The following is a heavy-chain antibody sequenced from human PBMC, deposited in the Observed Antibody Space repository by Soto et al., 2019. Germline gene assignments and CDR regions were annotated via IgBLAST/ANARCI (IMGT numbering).Heavy chain of an antibody. CDR1: GYTFSNYA. V-gene: IGHV1-18*04. CDR3: ARGRGQWLAARYYFDY. J-gene: IGHJ4*02. Sequence: ASVKVSCKTSGYTFSNYAISWVRQAPGQGLEWMGWVSPYNGSANYTEKFQGRVSMTTDTSTTTAYMELTSLTSDDTAIYYCARGRGQWLAARYYFDYWGQGTLVTVSS. CDR2: VSPYNGSA. D-gene: IGHD6-19*01.